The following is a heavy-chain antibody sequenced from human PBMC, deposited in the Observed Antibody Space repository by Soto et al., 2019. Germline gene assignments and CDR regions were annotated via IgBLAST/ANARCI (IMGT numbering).Heavy chain of an antibody. V-gene: IGHV3-23*01. CDR1: GSTFTSAV. Sequence: GGSLRLSCAAPGSTFTSAVMARVRRPPGRGLEWISPLRIIPRHTFYADSVKGRFTISRDNSRTTLYLQMTGLTFDDTAVYYCAAYADGPYRPPYDYWGHGTQVTVSS. CDR3: AAYADGPYRPPYDY. CDR2: LRIIPRHT. D-gene: IGHD3-16*02. J-gene: IGHJ4*01.